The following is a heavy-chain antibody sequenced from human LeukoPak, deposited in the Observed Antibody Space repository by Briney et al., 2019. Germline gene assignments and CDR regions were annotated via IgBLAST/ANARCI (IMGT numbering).Heavy chain of an antibody. CDR1: EAPFRSFA. CDR3: ARDVGGTYGSGSYYLGFDY. CDR2: IIPILGTA. J-gene: IGHJ4*02. V-gene: IGHV1-69*13. D-gene: IGHD3-10*01. Sequence: SWKSSCKVSEAPFRSFAISWVRKAPGQGLEWMGGIIPILGTANYAQKFQGRVTITADESTSTAYMELSSLRSEDTAVYYCARDVGGTYGSGSYYLGFDYWGQGTLVTVSS.